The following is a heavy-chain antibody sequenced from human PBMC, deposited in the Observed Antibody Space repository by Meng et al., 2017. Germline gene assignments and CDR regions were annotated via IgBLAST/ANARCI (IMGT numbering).Heavy chain of an antibody. J-gene: IGHJ6*02. D-gene: IGHD2-2*01. CDR1: GFTLSSYG. CDR2: IWYDGSNK. CDR3: ARDQRYCSSTSCYFFSVRWGMDV. V-gene: IGHV3-33*01. Sequence: SLKISCAASGFTLSSYGMHWVRRAPGKGLEWVAVIWYDGSNKYYADSVKGRFTISRDNSKNTLYLQMNSLRAEDTAVYYCARDQRYCSSTSCYFFSVRWGMDVWGQGTTVTGSS.